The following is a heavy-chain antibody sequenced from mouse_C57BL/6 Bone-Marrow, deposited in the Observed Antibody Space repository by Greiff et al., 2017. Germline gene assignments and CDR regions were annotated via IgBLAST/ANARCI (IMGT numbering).Heavy chain of an antibody. CDR3: ASALVGVYAY. CDR1: GYTFTSYT. CDR2: INPSSGYT. J-gene: IGHJ3*01. V-gene: IGHV1-4*01. Sequence: QVQLQQPGAELARPGASVKMSCKASGYTFTSYTMHWVKQRPGQGLEWIGYINPSSGYTKYNQKFKDKATLTVDKSSSTAYVQLSSLTSEDSAVYYCASALVGVYAYWCQGTLVTVSA. D-gene: IGHD1-1*02.